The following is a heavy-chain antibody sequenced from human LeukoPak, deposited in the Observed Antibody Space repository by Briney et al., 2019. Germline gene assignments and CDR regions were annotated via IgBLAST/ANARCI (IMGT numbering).Heavy chain of an antibody. V-gene: IGHV3-23*01. D-gene: IGHD1-26*01. CDR2: ISGSGGST. Sequence: GGSLRLSCAASGFTFTNYAMSWVRQAPGKGLEWVSAISGSGGSTYYADSVKGRFTISRDNSKNTLYVQMNSLRAEDTAVYYCARGPSGSYYPHYYYGMDVWGQGTTVTVSS. CDR3: ARGPSGSYYPHYYYGMDV. CDR1: GFTFTNYA. J-gene: IGHJ6*02.